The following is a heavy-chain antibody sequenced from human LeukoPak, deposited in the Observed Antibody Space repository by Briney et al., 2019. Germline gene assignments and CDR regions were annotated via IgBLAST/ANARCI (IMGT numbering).Heavy chain of an antibody. J-gene: IGHJ4*02. CDR3: ARDSDTAMVTGFDY. CDR1: GGSFSGYY. CDR2: IYTSGST. V-gene: IGHV4-4*07. D-gene: IGHD5-18*01. Sequence: PSETLSLTCAVYGGSFSGYYWSWIRQPAGKGLEWIGRIYTSGSTNYNPSLKSRVTMSVDTSKNQFSLKLSSVTAADTAVYYCARDSDTAMVTGFDYWGQGTLVTVSS.